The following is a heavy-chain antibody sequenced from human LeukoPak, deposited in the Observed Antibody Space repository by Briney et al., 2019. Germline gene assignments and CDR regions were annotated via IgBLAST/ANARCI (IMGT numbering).Heavy chain of an antibody. Sequence: GGSLRLTCAASGFTFSSYAMNWVRQAPGKELEWVSAISGSGGSTYCADSVKGRFTISRDNSKNTLYLQMNSLRAEDTAVYYCAKDRGDSSGPTGYWGQGTMVTVSS. D-gene: IGHD3-22*01. CDR2: ISGSGGST. CDR3: AKDRGDSSGPTGY. J-gene: IGHJ4*02. CDR1: GFTFSSYA. V-gene: IGHV3-23*01.